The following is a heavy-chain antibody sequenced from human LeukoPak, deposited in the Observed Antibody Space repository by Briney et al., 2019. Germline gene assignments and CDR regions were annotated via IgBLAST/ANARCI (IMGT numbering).Heavy chain of an antibody. CDR3: ARSEYFWSGQRPVGWFDP. J-gene: IGHJ5*02. V-gene: IGHV5-51*01. CDR2: IYPGDSDT. Sequence: PGESLKISCKGSGYSFTSYWIGWVRQMPGKGLEWMGIIYPGDSDTRYSPSFQGQVTISADKSISTAYLQWSSLKASDTAMYYCARSEYFWSGQRPVGWFDPWGQGTLVTVSS. D-gene: IGHD3-3*01. CDR1: GYSFTSYW.